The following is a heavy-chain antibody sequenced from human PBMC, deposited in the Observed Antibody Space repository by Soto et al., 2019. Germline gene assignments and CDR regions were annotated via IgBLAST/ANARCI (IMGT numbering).Heavy chain of an antibody. CDR1: GDSVSSNSAA. CDR2: TYYRSKWYN. Sequence: SQTLSLTCAISGDSVSSNSAAWNWIRQSPSKGLEWLGRTYYRSKWYNDYAVSVKSRITINADTSKNQFSLQLSAVTPEDTAVYYCARVGYDFWSGYFTFYWFDPWGQGTLLTVSS. CDR3: ARVGYDFWSGYFTFYWFDP. D-gene: IGHD3-3*01. J-gene: IGHJ5*02. V-gene: IGHV6-1*01.